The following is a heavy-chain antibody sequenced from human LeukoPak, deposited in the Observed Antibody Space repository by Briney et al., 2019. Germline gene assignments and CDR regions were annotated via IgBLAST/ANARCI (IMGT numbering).Heavy chain of an antibody. CDR3: ARHLTNAFDI. J-gene: IGHJ3*02. V-gene: IGHV4-59*08. CDR1: GFSISSGYY. Sequence: PSETLSLTCAVSGFSISSGYYWSWIRQPPGKGLEWIGYIYYSGSTNYNPSLKSRVTISVDTSKNQFSLKLSSVTAADTAVYYCARHLTNAFDIWGQGTMVTVSS. CDR2: IYYSGST.